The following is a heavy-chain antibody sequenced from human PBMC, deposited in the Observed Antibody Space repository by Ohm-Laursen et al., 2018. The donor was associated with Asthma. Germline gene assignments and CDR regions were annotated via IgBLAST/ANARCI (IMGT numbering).Heavy chain of an antibody. Sequence: ASVKVSCKASGYTFTAYFIHWVRQAPGQGLEWMGGIYIGNTNYAPNFRDRITMTTDTSTNTAYMELRSLTSDDTAVYYCVRDVVDRFDYWGQGSLVIVSS. CDR2: IYIGNT. CDR1: GYTFTAYF. D-gene: IGHD2-21*01. V-gene: IGHV1-18*04. CDR3: VRDVVDRFDY. J-gene: IGHJ4*02.